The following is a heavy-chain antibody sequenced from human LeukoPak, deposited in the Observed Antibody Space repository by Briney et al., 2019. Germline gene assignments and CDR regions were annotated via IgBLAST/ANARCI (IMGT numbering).Heavy chain of an antibody. CDR1: GFTLSGYW. D-gene: IGHD5-12*01. CDR2: LHADGIER. J-gene: IGHJ4*02. V-gene: IGHV3-7*01. Sequence: GGSLRLSCAASGFTLSGYWMSWVRQAPGKELEWVARLHADGIERYYVDPVKGRFTISRDNAKSSLHLQMYSLRLDDTAVYYCARGGYSFDYLGQGTLVTVSS. CDR3: ARGGYSFDY.